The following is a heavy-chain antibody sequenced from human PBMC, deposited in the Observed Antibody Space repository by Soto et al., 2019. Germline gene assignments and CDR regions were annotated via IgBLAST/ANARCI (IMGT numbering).Heavy chain of an antibody. CDR2: IIPIFGTA. J-gene: IGHJ6*02. V-gene: IGHV1-69*01. Sequence: QVQLVQSGAEVKKPGSSVKVSCKASGGTFRSYSINWVRQAPGQGLEWMGGIIPIFGTATYAQKFQGRVTITADDSASTAYMELSSLTSEDTALYYCSTSVYCSTTTCYYYYGMDVWRQGTTVTVSS. CDR1: GGTFRSYS. D-gene: IGHD2-2*01. CDR3: STSVYCSTTTCYYYYGMDV.